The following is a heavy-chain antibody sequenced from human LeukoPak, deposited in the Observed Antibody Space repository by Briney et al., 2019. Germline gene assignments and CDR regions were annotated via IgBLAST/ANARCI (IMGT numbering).Heavy chain of an antibody. CDR3: ASYYYDSSGYYEHDY. V-gene: IGHV4-61*02. J-gene: IGHJ4*02. D-gene: IGHD3-22*01. Sequence: SETLSLTCTVSGGSISSGSYYWSWIRQPAGKGLEWIGRIYTSGSTNYNPSLKSRVTISVDTSKNQFSLKLSSVTAADTAVYYCASYYYDSSGYYEHDYWGQGTLVTVSS. CDR2: IYTSGST. CDR1: GGSISSGSYY.